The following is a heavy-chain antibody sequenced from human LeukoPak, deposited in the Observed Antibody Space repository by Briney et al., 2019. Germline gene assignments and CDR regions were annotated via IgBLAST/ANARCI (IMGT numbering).Heavy chain of an antibody. J-gene: IGHJ4*02. V-gene: IGHV3-21*01. CDR3: ARPRTAMDGGGVY. D-gene: IGHD5-18*01. CDR1: GFTFSSYS. Sequence: PGGSLRLSCTASGFTFSSYSMNWVRQPPGKGVGWVSSISSSSSYIYYADSVKGRFTISRDNAKNSLYLQMNSLRAEDTAVYYCARPRTAMDGGGVYWGEGTLVTVCS. CDR2: ISSSSSYI.